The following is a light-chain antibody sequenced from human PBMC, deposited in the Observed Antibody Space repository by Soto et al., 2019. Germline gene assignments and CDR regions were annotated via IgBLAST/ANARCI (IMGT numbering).Light chain of an antibody. Sequence: IVMTQSPATLSVSAGDRATISCRASQSVSSNFAWYQQKPGQAPRLLIYGASTRATGIPARFSGSGSGTEFILTISSMQSADFAVYYCQQYNNWSPWTFGQGTKVEIK. CDR2: GAS. V-gene: IGKV3-15*01. CDR3: QQYNNWSPWT. J-gene: IGKJ1*01. CDR1: QSVSSN.